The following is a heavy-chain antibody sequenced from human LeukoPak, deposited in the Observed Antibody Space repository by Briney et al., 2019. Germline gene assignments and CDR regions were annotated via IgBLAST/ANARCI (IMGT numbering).Heavy chain of an antibody. D-gene: IGHD1-26*01. CDR3: ARSDGVGAGYYYYGVDV. Sequence: SETLSLTCTVSGGSISSYYWSWIRQPPGKGLEWIGYISYSGSTFYNPSLQSRVTISVDTSKSHFSLQLSSVTSADTAVYYCARSDGVGAGYYYYGVDVWGRGTTVTVSS. CDR1: GGSISSYY. CDR2: ISYSGST. J-gene: IGHJ6*02. V-gene: IGHV4-59*01.